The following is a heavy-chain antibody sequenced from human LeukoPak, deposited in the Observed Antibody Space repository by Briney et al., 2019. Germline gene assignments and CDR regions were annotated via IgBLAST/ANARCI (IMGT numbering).Heavy chain of an antibody. CDR2: ISSSSSYI. Sequence: GGSLRLSCAASGFTFSSYSMNWVRQAPGKGLEWASSISSSSSYIYYADSVKGRFTISRDNAKNSLYLQMNSLRAEDTALYYCAASYSSSWYVFDYWGQGTLVTVSS. CDR1: GFTFSSYS. CDR3: AASYSSSWYVFDY. V-gene: IGHV3-21*04. J-gene: IGHJ4*02. D-gene: IGHD6-13*01.